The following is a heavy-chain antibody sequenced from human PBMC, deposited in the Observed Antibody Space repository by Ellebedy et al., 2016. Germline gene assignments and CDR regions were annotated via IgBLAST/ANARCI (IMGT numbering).Heavy chain of an antibody. D-gene: IGHD2-8*01. CDR2: MYYSGST. CDR3: ASQEKWNGVVGYGYKMDV. Sequence: SETLSLXXTVSGGSISSSSYYWGWIRQPPGKGLEWIGSMYYSGSTYYNPSLKSRVTISVDTSRNQFSLKLTSVTAADTAVYYCASQEKWNGVVGYGYKMDVWGKGTSVTVSS. V-gene: IGHV4-39*01. CDR1: GGSISSSSYY. J-gene: IGHJ6*03.